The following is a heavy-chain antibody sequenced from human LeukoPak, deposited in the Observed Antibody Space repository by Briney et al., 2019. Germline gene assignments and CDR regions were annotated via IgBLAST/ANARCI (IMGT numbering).Heavy chain of an antibody. D-gene: IGHD1-26*01. V-gene: IGHV3-23*01. CDR2: ITGSGGTT. J-gene: IGHJ4*02. CDR3: AKDVGIVGPTRRSFDY. Sequence: GGSLRLSRVASGFTFSSSWMNWVRQAPGKGLEWVSTITGSGGTTYFADSVKGRFAISRDNSKNTLYLQLNSLRAEDTAVYYCAKDVGIVGPTRRSFDYWGQGTLVTVSS. CDR1: GFTFSSSW.